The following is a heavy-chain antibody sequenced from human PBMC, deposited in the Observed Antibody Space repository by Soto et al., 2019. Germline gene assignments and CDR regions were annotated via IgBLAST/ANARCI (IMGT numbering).Heavy chain of an antibody. CDR1: GGSITSDDYY. J-gene: IGHJ4*02. CDR3: ARGYCTNGVCFFDY. Sequence: SETLSLTCTVSGGSITSDDYYWTWIRQPPGKGLEWIGYIYYSGSTYYDPSLKSRVIISVDTSKNQFSLNLNSVTAADTSVYYCARGYCTNGVCFFDYXGQGTLVTVSS. D-gene: IGHD2-8*01. V-gene: IGHV4-30-4*01. CDR2: IYYSGST.